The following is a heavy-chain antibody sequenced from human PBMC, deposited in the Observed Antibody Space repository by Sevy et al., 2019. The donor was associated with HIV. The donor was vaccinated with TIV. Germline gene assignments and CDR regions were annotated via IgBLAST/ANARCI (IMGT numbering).Heavy chain of an antibody. CDR1: GFTFSSYW. CDR3: ARDLRNGYPPLDYGMDV. CDR2: IKQDGSEK. Sequence: GGSLRLSCAASGFTFSSYWMSWVRQAPGKGLEWVANIKQDGSEKYYVDSVKGRLTISRDNAKNSLYLQMNSLRAEDTAVYYCARDLRNGYPPLDYGMDVWGQGTTVTVSS. J-gene: IGHJ6*02. D-gene: IGHD5-12*01. V-gene: IGHV3-7*01.